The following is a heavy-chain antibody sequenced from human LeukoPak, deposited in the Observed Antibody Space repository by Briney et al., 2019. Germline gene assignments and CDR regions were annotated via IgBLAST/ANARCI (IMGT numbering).Heavy chain of an antibody. V-gene: IGHV3-21*01. CDR1: GFTFSTYS. D-gene: IGHD3-10*01. CDR3: AREDNYYGSGTPLDY. Sequence: GGSLRLSCAASGFTFSTYSMNWVRQAPGRGLEWVSSISSTSSYIYYADSVKGRFTISRDNAKNSLYLQMNSLRAEDTAVYYCAREDNYYGSGTPLDYWGQGTLVTVSS. CDR2: ISSTSSYI. J-gene: IGHJ4*02.